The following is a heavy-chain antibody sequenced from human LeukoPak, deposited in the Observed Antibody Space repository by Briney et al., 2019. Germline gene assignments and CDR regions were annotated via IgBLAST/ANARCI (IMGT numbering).Heavy chain of an antibody. V-gene: IGHV3-48*04. CDR2: ISSSSSTI. J-gene: IGHJ4*02. CDR3: ARAQIVRRGVIDLIDY. Sequence: GGSLRLSCAASVFTFSSYSMNWVRQAPGKGLEWVSYISSSSSTIYYADSVKGRFTISRDNAKNSLYLQMNSLRAEDTAVYYCARAQIVRRGVIDLIDYWGQGTLVTVSS. CDR1: VFTFSSYS. D-gene: IGHD3-10*01.